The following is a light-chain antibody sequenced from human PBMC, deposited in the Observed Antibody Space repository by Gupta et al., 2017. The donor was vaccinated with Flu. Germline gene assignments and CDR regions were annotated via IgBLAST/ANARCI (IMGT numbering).Light chain of an antibody. CDR2: GAS. CDR1: QSVGTN. V-gene: IGKV3D-15*01. J-gene: IGKJ2*01. Sequence: ASLSVSPGERATRSCMASQSVGTNLAWYQQKAGQAPRLVIYGASTSVTRIPARFSGSGSGTEFTLTISSLQSEDFAVYYCQQDNNWPLYSFGHGTKLEIK. CDR3: QQDNNWPLYS.